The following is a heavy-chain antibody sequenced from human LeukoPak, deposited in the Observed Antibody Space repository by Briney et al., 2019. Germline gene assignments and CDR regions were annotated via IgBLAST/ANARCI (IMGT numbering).Heavy chain of an antibody. CDR1: GFTFSSYA. D-gene: IGHD5-12*01. J-gene: IGHJ4*02. Sequence: PGVSLRLSCAASGFTFSSYAMSWVRQAPGKGLEWVSAISGSGGSTYYADSVKGRFTISRDNCKNTLYLQMNSLSAEDTAVYYCAKEGYSGYVGTSFTDYFDYWGQGTLVTVSS. CDR2: ISGSGGST. CDR3: AKEGYSGYVGTSFTDYFDY. V-gene: IGHV3-23*01.